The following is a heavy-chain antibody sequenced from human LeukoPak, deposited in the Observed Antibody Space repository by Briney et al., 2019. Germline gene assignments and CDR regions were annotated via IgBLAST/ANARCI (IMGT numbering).Heavy chain of an antibody. D-gene: IGHD3-22*01. Sequence: AGGSLRLSCAASGFTFSGSAMHWVRQASGKGLECVGRIRSKANSYAAAHAASVNDRFTISRDDSKNTAYLQMNGLKTEDTAVYYCTTPYYYDSSGYHAHFDYWGQGTLVTVSS. CDR2: IRSKANSYAA. CDR3: TTPYYYDSSGYHAHFDY. V-gene: IGHV3-73*01. CDR1: GFTFSGSA. J-gene: IGHJ4*02.